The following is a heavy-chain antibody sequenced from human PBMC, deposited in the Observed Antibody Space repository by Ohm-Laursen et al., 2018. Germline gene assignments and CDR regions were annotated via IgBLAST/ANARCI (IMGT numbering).Heavy chain of an antibody. CDR2: INPSGGST. D-gene: IGHD3-22*01. V-gene: IGHV1-46*01. CDR3: ARDSSGSSSGYQYAFDI. CDR1: GYTFTSYY. Sequence: GASVKASCKASGYTFTSYYMHWVRQAPGQGLEWMGIINPSGGSTSYAQKFQGRVTMTRDTSTSTVYMELSSLRSEDTAVYYCARDSSGSSSGYQYAFDIWGQGTMVTVSS. J-gene: IGHJ3*02.